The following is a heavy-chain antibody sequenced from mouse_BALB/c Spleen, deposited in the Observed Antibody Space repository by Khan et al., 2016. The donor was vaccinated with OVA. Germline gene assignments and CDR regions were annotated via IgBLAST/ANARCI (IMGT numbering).Heavy chain of an antibody. CDR3: ARSLYYSYGYALDC. V-gene: IGHV3-2*02. CDR1: GYSITSDYA. Sequence: EVQLQESGPGLVKPSQSLSLTCTVTGYSITSDYAWNWIRQFPGNKLEWMGYISSNGSTSYNPSLKSRISITRDTSKNQFFLQLKSVTTEDTATYYCARSLYYSYGYALDCWGRGTSVTVSS. CDR2: ISSNGST. D-gene: IGHD2-12*01. J-gene: IGHJ4*01.